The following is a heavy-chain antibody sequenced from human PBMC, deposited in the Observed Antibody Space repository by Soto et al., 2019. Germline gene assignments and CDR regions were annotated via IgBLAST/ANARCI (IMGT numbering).Heavy chain of an antibody. J-gene: IGHJ4*01. V-gene: IGHV3-48*02. CDR1: GFSMSGYS. D-gene: IGHD2-21*01. Sequence: QLVASGGDLVQPGGSLRLSCEASGFSMSGYSMCWVRQSAGKGLEWLAYITVVTGNTRYADSGKGRFTISADRGRNSVFLQLNSLRDEDTAVYYCVRDRDLGGDMAHGDFWGQGTLVTVSS. CDR2: ITVVTGNT. CDR3: VRDRDLGGDMAHGDF.